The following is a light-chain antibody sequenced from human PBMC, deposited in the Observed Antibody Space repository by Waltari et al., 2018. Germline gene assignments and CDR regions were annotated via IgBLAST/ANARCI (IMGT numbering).Light chain of an antibody. V-gene: IGKV1-5*03. CDR2: KSS. CDR1: QVIYNW. CDR3: QQYNAYPWT. Sequence: DIQMTQSPSTLSASVGDRVTITCRASQVIYNWLAWYQQRPGKAPTLLLYKSSDLESGVPSRFSGSGSGTEFTLTISSLQPDDFATYYCQQYNAYPWTFGQGTNVEIK. J-gene: IGKJ1*01.